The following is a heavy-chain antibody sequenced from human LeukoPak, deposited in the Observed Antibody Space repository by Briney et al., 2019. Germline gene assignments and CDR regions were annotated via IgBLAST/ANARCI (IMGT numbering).Heavy chain of an antibody. D-gene: IGHD2-15*01. CDR2: IDPNSGGT. J-gene: IGHJ4*02. V-gene: IGHV1-2*02. CDR1: GYTFTGYY. CDR3: AREVCSGGNCYSEIFDY. Sequence: ASVKVSCKASGYTFTGYYMHWMRQAPGQGLEWMGWIDPNSGGTNYAQKFQGRVTMTRDTSISTAYMELSRLRSDDTAVYYCAREVCSGGNCYSEIFDYWGQGTLVTVSS.